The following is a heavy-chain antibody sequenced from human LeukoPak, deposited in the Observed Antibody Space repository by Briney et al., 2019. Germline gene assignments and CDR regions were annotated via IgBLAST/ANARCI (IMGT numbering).Heavy chain of an antibody. V-gene: IGHV3-23*01. CDR3: AKKYYYDSSGYLDAFDI. CDR2: ISGSGGST. J-gene: IGHJ3*02. Sequence: PGGSLRLSCAASGFTFSSYAMSWVRQAPGKGLEWVSAISGSGGSTYYADSVKGRFTISRDNSKNTLYLQMNSLRAEDTAVYYCAKKYYYDSSGYLDAFDIWGQGTMVTVSS. D-gene: IGHD3-22*01. CDR1: GFTFSSYA.